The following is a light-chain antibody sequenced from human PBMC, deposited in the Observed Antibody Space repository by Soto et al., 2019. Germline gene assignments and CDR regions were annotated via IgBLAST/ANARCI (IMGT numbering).Light chain of an antibody. J-gene: IGLJ1*01. CDR2: EVS. Sequence: QSVLTQPASVSGSPGQSITISCTGTIRDVGGYKYVSWYQQHPGKAPKLMIYEVSNRPSGVSNRFSGSKSGNTASLTISGLQAEDEADYYCSSYTSSSTPYVFGTGTKVTVL. V-gene: IGLV2-14*01. CDR1: IRDVGGYKY. CDR3: SSYTSSSTPYV.